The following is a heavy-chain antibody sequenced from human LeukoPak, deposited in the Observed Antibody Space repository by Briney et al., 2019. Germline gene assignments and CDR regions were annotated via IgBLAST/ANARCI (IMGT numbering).Heavy chain of an antibody. CDR1: GFTLSDYA. CDR2: ISFSGLTI. Sequence: PGGSLRLSCAASGFTLSDYAMNWVRQAPGKGLEWVSSISFSGLTIHYADSVKGCFTISRDNSRNTLYLQMNSLRAEDTALYYCARAPSVGQRERHLDYWGQGTLVTVSS. J-gene: IGHJ4*02. V-gene: IGHV3-23*01. CDR3: ARAPSVGQRERHLDY. D-gene: IGHD5/OR15-5a*01.